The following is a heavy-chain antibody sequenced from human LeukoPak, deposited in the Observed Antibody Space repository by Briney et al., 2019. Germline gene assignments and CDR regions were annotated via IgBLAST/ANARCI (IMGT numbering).Heavy chain of an antibody. V-gene: IGHV1-2*02. D-gene: IGHD2-21*01. J-gene: IGHJ4*02. CDR1: GYTFTDYF. Sequence: ASVKVSCKTSGYTFTDYFIHWVRQAPGQGLEWMGWIHPNSGATKSAEKFQGRVTLTRDTSITTVYMELSRLSSDDTAVYYCARDIVVVSDTRGFDYWGQGTLVTASS. CDR2: IHPNSGAT. CDR3: ARDIVVVSDTRGFDY.